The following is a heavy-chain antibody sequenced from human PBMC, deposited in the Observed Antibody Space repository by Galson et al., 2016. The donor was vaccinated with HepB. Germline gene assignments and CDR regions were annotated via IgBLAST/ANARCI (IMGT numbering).Heavy chain of an antibody. CDR2: ISHIGSA. D-gene: IGHD3-3*01. CDR3: ARESKDDFWSGSGGLDV. CDR1: GGSITSYY. Sequence: SETLSLTCTVSGGSITSYYWSWIRQPPGKGLEWIGYISHIGSANYNPSLKSRVTISPDTSNNQFSLKPTSVTAADTAVYYCARESKDDFWSGSGGLDVWGQGTTVTVSS. J-gene: IGHJ6*02. V-gene: IGHV4-59*01.